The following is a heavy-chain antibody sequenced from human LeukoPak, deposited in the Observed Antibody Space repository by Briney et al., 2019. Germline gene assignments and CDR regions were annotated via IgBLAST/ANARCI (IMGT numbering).Heavy chain of an antibody. D-gene: IGHD6-13*01. V-gene: IGHV1-2*02. J-gene: IGHJ5*02. CDR3: ARDFGIAAAEEYWFDP. CDR1: GYTFTGYY. Sequence: ASVKVSCKASGYTFTGYYTHWVRQAPGQGLEWMGWINPNSGGTNYAQKFQGRVTMTRDTSISTAYMELSRLRSDDTAVYYCARDFGIAAAEEYWFDPWGQGTLVTVSS. CDR2: INPNSGGT.